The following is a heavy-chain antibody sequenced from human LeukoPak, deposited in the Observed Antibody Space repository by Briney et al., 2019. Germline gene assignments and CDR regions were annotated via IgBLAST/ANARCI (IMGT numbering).Heavy chain of an antibody. D-gene: IGHD2-2*01. CDR2: IYSRGAT. Sequence: GGSLRISWAAPGFNVGKNYMSWGRQGPGKGMEWVSVIYSRGATYYAASVKGRFTISRDSSKNTLYLQMNSLGADDTAVYYCATAPSSIFDYWGQGTLVTVSS. V-gene: IGHV3-53*01. CDR3: ATAPSSIFDY. CDR1: GFNVGKNY. J-gene: IGHJ4*02.